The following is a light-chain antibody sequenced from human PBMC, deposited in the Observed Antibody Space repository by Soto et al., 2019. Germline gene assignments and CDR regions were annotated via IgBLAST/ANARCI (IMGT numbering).Light chain of an antibody. CDR1: TSDIGRFNY. V-gene: IGLV2-14*03. CDR2: DVS. Sequence: QSALTQPASVSGSPGQAITISCTGTTSDIGRFNYVSWYQHHPDKAPKLMIYDVSNRPSGLSNRFSGSKSGNTASLIISGLQAEDEADYYCASYTTSHTVVFGGGTQLTVL. CDR3: ASYTTSHTVV. J-gene: IGLJ7*01.